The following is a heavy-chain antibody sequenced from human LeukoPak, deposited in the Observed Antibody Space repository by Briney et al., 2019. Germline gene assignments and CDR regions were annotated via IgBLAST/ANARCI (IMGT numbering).Heavy chain of an antibody. CDR1: GFTFSTYA. J-gene: IGHJ4*02. V-gene: IGHV3-23*01. Sequence: PTGGSLRLSCAASGFTFSTYAMSWVRQAPGKGLEWVSAICGSDGSRYYADSVKGRFTISRDNSKNTLYLQMNSLRGEDTAVYYCAKGGSPSCYSSSGYWGQGTLVTVSS. D-gene: IGHD2-2*01. CDR2: ICGSDGSR. CDR3: AKGGSPSCYSSSGY.